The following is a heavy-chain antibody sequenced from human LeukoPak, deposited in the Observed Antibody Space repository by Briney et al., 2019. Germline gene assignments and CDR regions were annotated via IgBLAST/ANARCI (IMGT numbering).Heavy chain of an antibody. CDR2: ISSNGGNT. J-gene: IGHJ4*02. CDR1: GFTFSSHA. Sequence: GGSLRLSCAASGFTFSSHAMHWVRQAPGKGLEYVSGISSNGGNTYYANSVKGRFTITRDNSKNTLYLQMGSLRVEDMDVYYCARGGPDYGDFHCFDYWGQGTLVTVSS. D-gene: IGHD4-17*01. CDR3: ARGGPDYGDFHCFDY. V-gene: IGHV3-64*01.